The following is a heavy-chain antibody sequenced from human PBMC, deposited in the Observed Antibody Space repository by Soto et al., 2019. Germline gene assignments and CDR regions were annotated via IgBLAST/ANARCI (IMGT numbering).Heavy chain of an antibody. CDR1: GGSISSYY. Sequence: SETLSLTCTVSGGSISSYYWSWIRQPPGKGLEWIGYIYYSGSTNYNPSLKSRVTISVDTSKNQFSLKLSSVTAADTAVYYCARGRRGYWFDTWGQGTLVTVSS. CDR2: IYYSGST. V-gene: IGHV4-59*01. J-gene: IGHJ5*02. CDR3: ARGRRGYWFDT.